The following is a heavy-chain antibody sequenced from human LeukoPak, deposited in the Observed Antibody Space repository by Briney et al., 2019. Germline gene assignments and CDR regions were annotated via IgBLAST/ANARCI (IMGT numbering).Heavy chain of an antibody. CDR2: INHSGST. V-gene: IGHV4-34*01. Sequence: PSETLSLTCAVYGGPFSGYYWSWIRQPPGKGLEWIGEINHSGSTNYNPSLKSRVTISVDTSKNQFSLKLSSVTAADTAVYYCATRRFGAFDYWGQGTLVTVSS. CDR1: GGPFSGYY. J-gene: IGHJ4*02. CDR3: ATRRFGAFDY. D-gene: IGHD3-10*01.